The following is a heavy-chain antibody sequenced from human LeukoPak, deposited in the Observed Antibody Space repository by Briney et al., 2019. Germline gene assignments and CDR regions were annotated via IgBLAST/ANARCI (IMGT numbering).Heavy chain of an antibody. CDR2: IHLDGSEQ. CDR3: ARAGYCSGGSCYPEWTNFDY. J-gene: IGHJ4*02. Sequence: GGSLRLSCAASGFTFSGYWMSWVRQAPGKGLEWVGNIHLDGSEQYYVDSVRGRFTISRDNSKNTLYLQMNSLRAEDTAVYYCARAGYCSGGSCYPEWTNFDYWGQGTLVTVSS. D-gene: IGHD2-15*01. CDR1: GFTFSGYW. V-gene: IGHV3-7*02.